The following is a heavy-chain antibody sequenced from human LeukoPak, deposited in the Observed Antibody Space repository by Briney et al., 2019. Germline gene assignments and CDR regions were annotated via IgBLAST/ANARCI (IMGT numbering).Heavy chain of an antibody. CDR3: AKLAREYCSSTTCPNWFDP. D-gene: IGHD2/OR15-2a*01. Sequence: GGSLRLSCTASGFTFSSYAMSWVRQAPGKGPEWVSAISGSGGSTYYADSVKGRFTISRDNSKNTLYLVLNSLRAEDTAVYYCAKLAREYCSSTTCPNWFDPWGQGSLVTVSS. V-gene: IGHV3-23*01. CDR1: GFTFSSYA. CDR2: ISGSGGST. J-gene: IGHJ5*02.